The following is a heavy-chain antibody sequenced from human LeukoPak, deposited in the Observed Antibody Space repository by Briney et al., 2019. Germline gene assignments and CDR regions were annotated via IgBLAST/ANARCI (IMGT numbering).Heavy chain of an antibody. J-gene: IGHJ4*02. CDR1: GGSISSSSYY. Sequence: SETLSLTCTVSGGSISSSSYYWGWIRQPPGKGLERIGSIYYSGSTYYNPSLKSRVTISVDTSKNQFSLKLSSVTAADTAVYYCARRGSSGWYYFDYWAREPWSPSPQ. CDR3: ARRGSSGWYYFDY. V-gene: IGHV4-39*01. CDR2: IYYSGST. D-gene: IGHD6-19*01.